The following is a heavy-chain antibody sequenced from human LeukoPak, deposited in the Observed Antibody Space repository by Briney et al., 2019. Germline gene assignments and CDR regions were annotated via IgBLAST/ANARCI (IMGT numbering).Heavy chain of an antibody. V-gene: IGHV3-64*01. Sequence: GGSLRLSCAASGFTFSSYAMHWVRQAPGKGLEYVSAISSNGGSTYYANSVKGRFTISRDNSKNTLYLQMNSLRAEDTAVYYCARDPSSSWYYYYYYMDVWGKGTTVTVSS. CDR2: ISSNGGST. J-gene: IGHJ6*03. CDR3: ARDPSSSWYYYYYYMDV. CDR1: GFTFSSYA. D-gene: IGHD6-13*01.